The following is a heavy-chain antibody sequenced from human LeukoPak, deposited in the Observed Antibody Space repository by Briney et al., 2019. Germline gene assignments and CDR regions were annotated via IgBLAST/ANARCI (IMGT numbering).Heavy chain of an antibody. D-gene: IGHD6-13*01. CDR2: IYSGGST. V-gene: IGHV3-66*01. J-gene: IGHJ5*02. Sequence: GGSLRLSCAASGFTVSSNYMSWVRQAPGKGLEWVSVIYSGGSTYYADSVKGRFTISRDNSKNTLYLQMNSLRAEDTAVYYCARGGLEEQQPRLDPWGQGTLVTVSS. CDR3: ARGGLEEQQPRLDP. CDR1: GFTVSSNY.